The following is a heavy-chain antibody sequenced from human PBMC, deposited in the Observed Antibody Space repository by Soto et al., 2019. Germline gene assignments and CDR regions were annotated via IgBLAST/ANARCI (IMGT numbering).Heavy chain of an antibody. J-gene: IGHJ5*02. CDR3: ARVYSRSPRWFVP. Sequence: SVKVSCKASVGTFSSYAISWVRQAPGQGLEWMGGIIPIFGTANYAQKFQGRVTITADESTSTAYMELSSLRSEDTAVYYCARVYSRSPRWFVPWGQATFVTVS. V-gene: IGHV1-69*13. CDR1: VGTFSSYA. CDR2: IIPIFGTA. D-gene: IGHD6-6*01.